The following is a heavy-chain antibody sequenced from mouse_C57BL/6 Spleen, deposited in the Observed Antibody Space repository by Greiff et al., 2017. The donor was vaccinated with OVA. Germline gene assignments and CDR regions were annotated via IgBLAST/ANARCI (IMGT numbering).Heavy chain of an antibody. CDR3: KGGISY. V-gene: IGHV14-4*01. Sequence: EVNVVESGAELVRPGASVKLSCTASGFNIKDDYMHWVKQRPEQGLEWIGWIDPENGDTEYASKFQGKATITADTSSNTAYLQLSSLTSEDTAVYYCKGGISYWGQGTSVTVSS. D-gene: IGHD2-14*01. CDR1: GFNIKDDY. CDR2: IDPENGDT. J-gene: IGHJ4*01.